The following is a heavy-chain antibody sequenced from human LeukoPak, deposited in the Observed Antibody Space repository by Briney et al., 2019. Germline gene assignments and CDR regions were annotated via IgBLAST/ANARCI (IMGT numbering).Heavy chain of an antibody. J-gene: IGHJ5*02. CDR3: ARAIVVVPAAMAGLYNWFDP. Sequence: GASVKVSCKASGYTSTSYAMHWVRQAPGQRLEWMGWINAGNGNTKYSQKFQGRVTITRDTSASTAYMELSSLRSEETAVYHCARAIVVVPAAMAGLYNWFDPWGQGTLVTVSS. CDR2: INAGNGNT. CDR1: GYTSTSYA. D-gene: IGHD2-2*01. V-gene: IGHV1-3*01.